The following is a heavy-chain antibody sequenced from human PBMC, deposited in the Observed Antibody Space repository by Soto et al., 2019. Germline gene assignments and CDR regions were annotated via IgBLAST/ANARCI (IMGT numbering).Heavy chain of an antibody. V-gene: IGHV3-30*18. CDR3: SKVGVPVTVEESLGDLDV. D-gene: IGHD2-2*01. J-gene: IGHJ6*02. CDR2: ISYDGSSK. CDR1: GFTFSSFG. Sequence: QVQLVESGGGVVQPGRSLRLSCVASGFTFSSFGMHWVRQAPGKGLEWVAVISYDGSSKYYIDSVKGRFTISRDNSKSTLYLKMTILRAEDTAVYYWSKVGVPVTVEESLGDLDVWGQGTTVTVSS.